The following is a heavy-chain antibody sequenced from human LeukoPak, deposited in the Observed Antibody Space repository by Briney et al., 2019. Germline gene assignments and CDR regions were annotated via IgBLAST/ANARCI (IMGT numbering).Heavy chain of an antibody. J-gene: IGHJ6*02. Sequence: GASVKVSCKASGYTFTSYDVNWVRQATGQGLEWMGWMNPNSGNTGLAQKFQGRATLTWDTSLSTAYMELSNLRSDDTAVYYCARDEVVAAPNYFGMVVWGQGTTVSVSS. CDR1: GYTFTSYD. D-gene: IGHD2-15*01. CDR2: MNPNSGNT. V-gene: IGHV1-8*01. CDR3: ARDEVVAAPNYFGMVV.